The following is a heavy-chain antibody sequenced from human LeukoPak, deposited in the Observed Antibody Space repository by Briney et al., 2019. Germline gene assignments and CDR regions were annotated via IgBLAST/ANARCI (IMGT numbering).Heavy chain of an antibody. D-gene: IGHD5-18*01. Sequence: PGGSLRLSCAASGFTFSSYEMNWVRQAPGKGLEWVSYISSSGSTIYYADSVKGRFTISRDNAKNSLYLQMSSLRAEDTAVYYCARAGSYSYGVLFDYWGQGRVVAVSS. J-gene: IGHJ4*02. CDR3: ARAGSYSYGVLFDY. V-gene: IGHV3-48*03. CDR1: GFTFSSYE. CDR2: ISSSGSTI.